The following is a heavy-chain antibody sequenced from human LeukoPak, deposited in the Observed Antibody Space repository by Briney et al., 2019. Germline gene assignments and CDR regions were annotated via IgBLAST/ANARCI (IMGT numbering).Heavy chain of an antibody. CDR1: GYTFTSYY. V-gene: IGHV1-46*01. J-gene: IGHJ4*02. Sequence: ASVKVSCKASGYTFTSYYMHWVRQAPGQGLEWMGIINPSGGSTSYAQKFQGRVTMTRDTSTSTVYMELSSLRSEDTAVYYCARDHITMVRGVINIGFGNWGQGTLVTVSS. CDR2: INPSGGST. D-gene: IGHD3-10*01. CDR3: ARDHITMVRGVINIGFGN.